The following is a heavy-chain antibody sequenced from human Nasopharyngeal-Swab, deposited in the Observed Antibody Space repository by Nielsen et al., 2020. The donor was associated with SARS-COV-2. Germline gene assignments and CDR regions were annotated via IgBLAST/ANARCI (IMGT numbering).Heavy chain of an antibody. V-gene: IGHV4-39*07. CDR1: GGSISSSSYY. Sequence: GSLTLSCTVSGGSISSSSYYWGWIRQHPGKGLEWSGSIYYSGRTDYNPSLKSRVPISVDTSKNQFSLKLSSVTAADTAVYYCARERGRGGIWNYYYYYMDVWGKGTTVTVSS. CDR2: IYYSGRT. J-gene: IGHJ6*03. D-gene: IGHD3-10*01. CDR3: ARERGRGGIWNYYYYYMDV.